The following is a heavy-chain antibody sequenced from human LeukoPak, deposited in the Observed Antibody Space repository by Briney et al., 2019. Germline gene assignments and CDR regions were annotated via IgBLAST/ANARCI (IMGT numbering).Heavy chain of an antibody. J-gene: IGHJ4*02. V-gene: IGHV3-23*01. CDR2: VSDSGGST. CDR1: GFTFSSYA. CDR3: AKDWDRSGGYYFDS. D-gene: IGHD1-26*01. Sequence: GGSLRLSCAASGFTFSSYAMSWVRQAPGEGLEWVSTVSDSGGSTYYAVSVKGRFTISRDNPKNTLYLQMNSLRAEDTAIYYCAKDWDRSGGYYFDSWGQGTLVTVSS.